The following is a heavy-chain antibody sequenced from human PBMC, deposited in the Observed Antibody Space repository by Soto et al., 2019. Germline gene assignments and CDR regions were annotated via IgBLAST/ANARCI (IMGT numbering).Heavy chain of an antibody. CDR1: GGSFSGYY. D-gene: IGHD3-3*01. J-gene: IGHJ4*02. V-gene: IGHV4-34*01. Sequence: QVQLQQWGAGLLKPSETLSLTCAVYGGSFSGYYWSWIRQPPGKGLEWIGEINHSGSTNYNPSLKRRVTISVDTSKNQFSLKLSSVTAADTAVYYCARASYDFWSGYRDYFDYWGQGTQVTVSS. CDR2: INHSGST. CDR3: ARASYDFWSGYRDYFDY.